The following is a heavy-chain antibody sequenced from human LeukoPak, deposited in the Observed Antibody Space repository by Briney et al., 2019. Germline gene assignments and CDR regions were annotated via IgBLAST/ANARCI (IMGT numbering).Heavy chain of an antibody. CDR1: GGTFSSYA. CDR2: IIPIFGTA. Sequence: ASVKVSCKASGGTFSSYAISWVRQTPGQGLEWMGGIIPIFGTANYAQKLQGRVTMTTDTSTSTAYMELRSLRSDDTAVYYCASVDSDILTGYPTDYWGQGTLVTVSS. J-gene: IGHJ4*02. CDR3: ASVDSDILTGYPTDY. D-gene: IGHD3-9*01. V-gene: IGHV1-69*05.